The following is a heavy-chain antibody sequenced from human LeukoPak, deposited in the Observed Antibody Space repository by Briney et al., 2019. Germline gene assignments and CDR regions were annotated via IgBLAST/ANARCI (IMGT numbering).Heavy chain of an antibody. J-gene: IGHJ4*02. Sequence: GGSLRLSCAASGFTFSSYAMSWVRQAPGKGLEWVSAISGSGGSTYYADSVKGRFTISRDNSKNTLYLQMNSLRAEDTAVYYCAKGYDFWSGYCNFDYWGQGTLVTVSS. CDR2: ISGSGGST. V-gene: IGHV3-23*01. D-gene: IGHD3-3*01. CDR1: GFTFSSYA. CDR3: AKGYDFWSGYCNFDY.